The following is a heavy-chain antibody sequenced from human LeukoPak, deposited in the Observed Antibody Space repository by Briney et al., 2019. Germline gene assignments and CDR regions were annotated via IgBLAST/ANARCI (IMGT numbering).Heavy chain of an antibody. D-gene: IGHD6-19*01. CDR1: GFTFSNYW. J-gene: IGHJ4*02. Sequence: SGGSLRLSCAASGFTFSNYWMSWVRQAPGKGLEWVANIRQDGSEKYYVDSVKGRFTISRDNAKNSLFLQMNSLRAEDTAVYYCAGEVAATGFDYWGQGTLVTVSS. CDR2: IRQDGSEK. CDR3: AGEVAATGFDY. V-gene: IGHV3-7*03.